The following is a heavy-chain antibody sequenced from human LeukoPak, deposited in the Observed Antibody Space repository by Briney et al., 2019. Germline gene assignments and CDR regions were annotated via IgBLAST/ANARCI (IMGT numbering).Heavy chain of an antibody. J-gene: IGHJ5*02. CDR2: ISYDGSNK. V-gene: IGHV3-30*18. D-gene: IGHD3-10*01. Sequence: PGGSLRLSCAASGFTFSSYGMHWVRQAPGKGLEWVAVISYDGSNKYYADSVKGRFTISRDNSKNTLYLQMNSLRAEDTAVYYCAEDQFGGNWFDPWGQGTLVTVSS. CDR3: AEDQFGGNWFDP. CDR1: GFTFSSYG.